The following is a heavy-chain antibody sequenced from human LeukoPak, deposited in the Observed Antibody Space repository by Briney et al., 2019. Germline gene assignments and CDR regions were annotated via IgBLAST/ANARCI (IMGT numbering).Heavy chain of an antibody. Sequence: GGSLRLSCAASGFTFSSYWMSRVRQAPGKGLEWVANIKQDGSEKYYVDSVKGRFTISRDNAKNSLYLQMNSMRAEDTAVYYCARAYRGIAAAGTSYFQHWGQGTLVTVSS. V-gene: IGHV3-7*01. J-gene: IGHJ1*01. CDR3: ARAYRGIAAAGTSYFQH. D-gene: IGHD6-13*01. CDR2: IKQDGSEK. CDR1: GFTFSSYW.